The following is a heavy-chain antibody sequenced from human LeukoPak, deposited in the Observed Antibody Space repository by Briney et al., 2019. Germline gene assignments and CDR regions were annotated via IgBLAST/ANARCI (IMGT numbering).Heavy chain of an antibody. CDR3: ASRKLGNDY. CDR1: GGSFSGYY. V-gene: IGHV4-34*01. J-gene: IGHJ4*02. D-gene: IGHD7-27*01. CDR2: INHSGNT. Sequence: PSETLSLTCAVYGGSFSGYYWSWIRQPPGKGLEWIGKINHSGNTNYNSSLKSRVTISVDTSKNQFSLKLSSVTAADTAVYYCASRKLGNDYWGQGTLVTVSS.